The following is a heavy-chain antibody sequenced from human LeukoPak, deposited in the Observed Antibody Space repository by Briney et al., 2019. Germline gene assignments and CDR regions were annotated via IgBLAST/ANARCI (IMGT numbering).Heavy chain of an antibody. J-gene: IGHJ4*02. CDR2: IYHSGST. CDR3: ARVSRYCSSTSCYYFDY. Sequence: SETLSLTCTVSGGSISSSSYYWGWIRQPPGKGLEWIGYIYHSGSTYYNPSLKSRVTISVDRSKNQFSLKLSTVTAADTAVYYCARVSRYCSSTSCYYFDYWGQGTLVTVSS. V-gene: IGHV4-39*07. CDR1: GGSISSSSYY. D-gene: IGHD2-2*01.